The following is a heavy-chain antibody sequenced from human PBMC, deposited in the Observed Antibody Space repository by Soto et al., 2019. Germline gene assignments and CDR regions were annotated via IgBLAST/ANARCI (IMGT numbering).Heavy chain of an antibody. D-gene: IGHD6-19*01. Sequence: SETLSLTCTVSGGSISDNYWSWIRQPPGKGLEWIGYMYYSGSTNYNPSLKSRVTISVDTSKNQFSLKLSSVTAADTAVYYCARGVAVGGNRSGNWFDPWGQGTLVTVSS. CDR2: MYYSGST. J-gene: IGHJ5*02. CDR1: GGSISDNY. CDR3: ARGVAVGGNRSGNWFDP. V-gene: IGHV4-59*01.